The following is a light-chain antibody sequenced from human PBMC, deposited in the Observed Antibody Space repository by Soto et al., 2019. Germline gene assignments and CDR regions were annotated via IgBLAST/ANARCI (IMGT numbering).Light chain of an antibody. CDR2: GAS. Sequence: EIVKTQSPATLSVSPGERATLSCRASQSVSSNLAWYQQKPGQAPRLLIYGASTRATGIPARFSGSGSGTEFTLTISSLQSEDFAVYYCQQYNNWSRTFGQGTKV. CDR1: QSVSSN. J-gene: IGKJ1*01. V-gene: IGKV3-15*01. CDR3: QQYNNWSRT.